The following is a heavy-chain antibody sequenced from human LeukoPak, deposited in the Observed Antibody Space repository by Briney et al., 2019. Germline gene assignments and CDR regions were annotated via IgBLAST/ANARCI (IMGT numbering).Heavy chain of an antibody. D-gene: IGHD1-26*01. Sequence: ASVTVSFKASVYTFTIYDINWVRQATGQGREWMGWMNPNSGNTGYAQKFQPRVTMTRNTSISTAYMELSSLRSEDTAVYYCARAIKWELGSDYWGQGTLVTVSS. CDR3: ARAIKWELGSDY. J-gene: IGHJ4*02. V-gene: IGHV1-8*01. CDR1: VYTFTIYD. CDR2: MNPNSGNT.